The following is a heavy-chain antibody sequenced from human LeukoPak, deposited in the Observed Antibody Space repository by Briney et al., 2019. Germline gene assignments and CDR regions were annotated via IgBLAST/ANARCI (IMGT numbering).Heavy chain of an antibody. Sequence: GGSLRLSCAASGFTFSSFGMNWVRQAPGKGLEWGSYITSSSSADSVKGRFTISRDNPKNTLYLQMNSLRAEDTAVYYCAKGPADYDILTGSDYWGQGTLVTVSS. CDR3: AKGPADYDILTGSDY. J-gene: IGHJ4*02. V-gene: IGHV3-48*04. D-gene: IGHD3-9*01. CDR1: GFTFSSFG. CDR2: ITSSSS.